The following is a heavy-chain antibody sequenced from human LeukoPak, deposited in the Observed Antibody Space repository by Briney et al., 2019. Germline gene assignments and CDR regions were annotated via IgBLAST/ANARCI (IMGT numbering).Heavy chain of an antibody. D-gene: IGHD3-3*01. CDR3: ARDTYYDFWSGYSHTNRFDP. Sequence: SETLSLTCTVSGGSISSYYWSWIRQPAGKGLEWIGRIYTSGSTNYKPSLKSRVTMSVDTSKNQFSLKLSSVTAADTAVYFCARDTYYDFWSGYSHTNRFDPWGQGTWSPSPQ. CDR2: IYTSGST. CDR1: GGSISSYY. V-gene: IGHV4-4*07. J-gene: IGHJ5*02.